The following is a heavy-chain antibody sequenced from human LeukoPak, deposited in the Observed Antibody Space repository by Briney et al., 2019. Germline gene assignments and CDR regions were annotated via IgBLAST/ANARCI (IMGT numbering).Heavy chain of an antibody. CDR3: ATLSWPGRGSRFDP. J-gene: IGHJ5*02. Sequence: SETLSLTCTVSGDSISNYYLSWIRQPPGKGLEWIGYFSSSGSTNYNPSLESRVTISVDTPTNQFSLKVTSVTAADTAIYYCATLSWPGRGSRFDPWGQGTLVTVSS. CDR2: FSSSGST. D-gene: IGHD2/OR15-2a*01. V-gene: IGHV4-59*01. CDR1: GDSISNYY.